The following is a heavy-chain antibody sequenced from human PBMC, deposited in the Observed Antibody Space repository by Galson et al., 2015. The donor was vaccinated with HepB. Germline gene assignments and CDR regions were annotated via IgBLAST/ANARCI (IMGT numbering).Heavy chain of an antibody. Sequence: SLRLSCAASGFTFSSYAMHWVRQAPGKGPEWVAVISYDGSNKYYADSVRGRFTISRDNSKNTLYLQMNSLRAEDTAVYYCARSWKVGMATPYFDYWGQGTLVTVSS. D-gene: IGHD5-24*01. CDR1: GFTFSSYA. CDR3: ARSWKVGMATPYFDY. CDR2: ISYDGSNK. V-gene: IGHV3-30-3*01. J-gene: IGHJ4*02.